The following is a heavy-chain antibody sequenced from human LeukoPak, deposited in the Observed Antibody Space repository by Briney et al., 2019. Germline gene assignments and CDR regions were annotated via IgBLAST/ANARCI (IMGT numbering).Heavy chain of an antibody. CDR2: ISAYNGNT. CDR3: ARDRDIVVVPAAIGWVRLPFDY. J-gene: IGHJ4*02. V-gene: IGHV1-18*01. CDR1: GITFSSYA. Sequence: GSSVKVSCKTSGITFSSYAMSWVRQAPGQGLEWMGWISAYNGNTNYAQKLQGRVTMTTDTSTSTAYMELRSLRSDDTAVYYCARDRDIVVVPAAIGWVRLPFDYWGQGTLVTVSS. D-gene: IGHD2-2*02.